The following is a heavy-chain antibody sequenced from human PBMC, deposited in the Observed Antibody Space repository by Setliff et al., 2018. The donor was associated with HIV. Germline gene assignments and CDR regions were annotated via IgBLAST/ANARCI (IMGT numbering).Heavy chain of an antibody. CDR1: GYTFSSNY. J-gene: IGHJ4*02. CDR2: INPTGDIT. Sequence: ASVKVSCKASGYTFSSNYMHWVRQAPGQGLEWMGLINPTGDITFYPQKFQGRVTMTRDTSISTAYMELSRLRSDDTAVYYCARGSLLGYFDWLFPDWGQGTLVTVSS. D-gene: IGHD3-9*01. CDR3: ARGSLLGYFDWLFPD. V-gene: IGHV1-2*06.